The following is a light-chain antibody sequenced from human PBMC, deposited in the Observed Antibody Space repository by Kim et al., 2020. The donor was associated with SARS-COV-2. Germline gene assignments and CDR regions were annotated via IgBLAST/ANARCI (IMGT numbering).Light chain of an antibody. J-gene: IGLJ3*02. Sequence: KTITISCTRSSGSIAGNSVQWYQQRPGSAPTTVIFEDNQRPSGVPDRFSGSIDSSSNSASLTISGLKTEDEADYYCQSYDSNSHWVFGGGTQLTVL. V-gene: IGLV6-57*03. CDR2: EDN. CDR1: SGSIAGNS. CDR3: QSYDSNSHWV.